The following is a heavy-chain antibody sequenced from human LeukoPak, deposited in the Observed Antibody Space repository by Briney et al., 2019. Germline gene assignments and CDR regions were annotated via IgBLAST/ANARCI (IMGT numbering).Heavy chain of an antibody. Sequence: SGGSLRLSCVGSGFSFSTYWMSWVRQAPGKGLEWVANIKEDGSEKYYVDSVKGRFTMSRDNAKNSVYLQMNRLRVEDTAVYYCARRSYRGVIGLYYYYYMDVWGKGTPVTVSS. CDR2: IKEDGSEK. CDR1: GFSFSTYW. D-gene: IGHD3-16*02. V-gene: IGHV3-7*01. J-gene: IGHJ6*03. CDR3: ARRSYRGVIGLYYYYYMDV.